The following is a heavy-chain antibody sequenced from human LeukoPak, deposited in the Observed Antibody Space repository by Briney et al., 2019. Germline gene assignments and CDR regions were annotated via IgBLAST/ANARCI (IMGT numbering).Heavy chain of an antibody. Sequence: GGSLRLSCAASGFTFSSYAMSWVRQAPGKGLEWVSGITDTGYTTNYADSVKGRFTISRDNSKNTLYLQMNSLRAEDTAVYYCAKDRSSGYYFRDYWGQGTLVTVSS. CDR1: GFTFSSYA. CDR3: AKDRSSGYYFRDY. D-gene: IGHD3-22*01. CDR2: ITDTGYTT. J-gene: IGHJ4*02. V-gene: IGHV3-23*01.